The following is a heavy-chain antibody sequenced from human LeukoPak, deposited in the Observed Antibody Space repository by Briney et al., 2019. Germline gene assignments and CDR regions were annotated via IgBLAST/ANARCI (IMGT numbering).Heavy chain of an antibody. D-gene: IGHD3-10*01. CDR2: ISESGYT. Sequence: GESLRLSCAASGFTFDSYAMIWVRQAPGKGLEWVSGISESGYTVYADSVKGRFTISRDNSRNTLFLQMNSLRPEDTAVYYCAKDAQGGSGSYSWGTFDYWGQGTLVTVSS. J-gene: IGHJ4*02. V-gene: IGHV3-23*01. CDR3: AKDAQGGSGSYSWGTFDY. CDR1: GFTFDSYA.